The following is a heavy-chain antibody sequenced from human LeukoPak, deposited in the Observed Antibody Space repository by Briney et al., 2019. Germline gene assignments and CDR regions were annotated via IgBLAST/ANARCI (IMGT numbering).Heavy chain of an antibody. D-gene: IGHD2/OR15-2a*01. CDR3: ATGFSMSQSGAFDI. CDR1: GYTLTELS. Sequence: ASVKVSCKVSGYTLTELSMHWVRQAPGKGLEWMGGFDPEDGETIYAQKFQGRVTMTEDTSTDTAYMELSSLRSEDTAVYYCATGFSMSQSGAFDIWGQGTMVTVSS. J-gene: IGHJ3*02. CDR2: FDPEDGET. V-gene: IGHV1-24*01.